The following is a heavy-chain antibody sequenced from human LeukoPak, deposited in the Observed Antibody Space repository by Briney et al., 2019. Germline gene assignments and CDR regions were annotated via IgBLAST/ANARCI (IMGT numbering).Heavy chain of an antibody. CDR1: GFTLSSYG. V-gene: IGHV3-30*02. D-gene: IGHD1-26*01. CDR3: ARDRGWELPFDY. CDR2: MRYDGISK. J-gene: IGHJ4*02. Sequence: GSLRLSCAASGFTLSSYGMHWVRQAPGKGLEWVAFMRYDGISKYYADSVKGRFTISRDNAKNSLYLQMNSLRAEDTAVYYCARDRGWELPFDYWGQGTLVTVSS.